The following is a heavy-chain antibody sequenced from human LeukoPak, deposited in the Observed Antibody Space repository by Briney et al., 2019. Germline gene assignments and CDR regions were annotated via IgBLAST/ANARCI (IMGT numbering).Heavy chain of an antibody. J-gene: IGHJ2*01. Sequence: GGSLRLSCAASGFTFSDYYMTWIRQAPGKGLEWLSYINTGNTYTNYANSVKGRFTISRDNAKNSLYLQLNSLRAEDTAVYYCTREDNWYFDLWGRGTLVTVSS. CDR1: GFTFSDYY. CDR3: TREDNWYFDL. V-gene: IGHV3-11*05. CDR2: INTGNTYT.